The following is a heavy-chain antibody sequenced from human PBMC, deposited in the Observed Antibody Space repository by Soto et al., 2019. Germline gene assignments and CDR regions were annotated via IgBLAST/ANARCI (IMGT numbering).Heavy chain of an antibody. CDR3: AKDKGEYSYILPGTLSHY. V-gene: IGHV3-23*01. D-gene: IGHD5-18*01. J-gene: IGHJ4*02. CDR2: FSGSGGST. Sequence: GGSLRLACAASGFTFTSYAMSWVRQAPGKGLEWVSSFSGSGGSTSYADPVKGRFTISRDKSKNTTYLPMNHLRAHHPAVYSWAKDKGEYSYILPGTLSHYWGKGTRVTVSS. CDR1: GFTFTSYA.